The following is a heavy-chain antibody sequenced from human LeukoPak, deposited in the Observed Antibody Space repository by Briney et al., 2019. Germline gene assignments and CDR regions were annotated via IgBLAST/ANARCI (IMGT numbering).Heavy chain of an antibody. Sequence: SETLSLTCTVSGGSISDYCWSWIRQPPGKGLEWIAYIYYSVSTSYNPSLKSRVTISVDTSKNQFSLKLRSVTAADTAVYYCARRGYFDNWGQGTLVTVSS. V-gene: IGHV4-59*01. CDR2: IYYSVST. J-gene: IGHJ4*02. CDR1: GGSISDYC. CDR3: ARRGYFDN.